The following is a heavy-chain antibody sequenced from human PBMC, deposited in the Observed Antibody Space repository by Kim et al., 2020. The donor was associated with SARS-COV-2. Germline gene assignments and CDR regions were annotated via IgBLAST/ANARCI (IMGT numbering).Heavy chain of an antibody. CDR3: TRGQGDTAMVLLDY. CDR1: GFTFSDSA. V-gene: IGHV3-73*01. CDR2: IRGKGNNYAT. Sequence: GGSLRLSCAASGFTFSDSAIHWVRQASGKGLEWVGRIRGKGNNYATAYAASVKGRFTISRDDSKNTAYLQMDSLQTEDTALYYCTRGQGDTAMVLLDYWGQGTLVTVSS. J-gene: IGHJ4*02. D-gene: IGHD5-18*01.